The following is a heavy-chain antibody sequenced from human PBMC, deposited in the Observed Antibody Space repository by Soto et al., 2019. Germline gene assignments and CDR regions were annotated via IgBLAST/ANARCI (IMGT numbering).Heavy chain of an antibody. Sequence: SETLSLTCTFSGDSISNNTNYWGWIRQPPGKGLEWIVSIYSSGSTYYNPSLKNRVTISVVTSKSQFSLKLSSVTAADTVVYFCATRDTVTTYYFDNWGRGTLVT. D-gene: IGHD4-17*01. CDR3: ATRDTVTTYYFDN. V-gene: IGHV4-39*01. CDR2: IYSSGST. J-gene: IGHJ4*02. CDR1: GDSISNNTNY.